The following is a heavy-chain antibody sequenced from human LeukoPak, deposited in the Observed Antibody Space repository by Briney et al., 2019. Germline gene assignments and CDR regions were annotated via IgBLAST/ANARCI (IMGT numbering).Heavy chain of an antibody. CDR1: GGSISSYY. J-gene: IGHJ4*02. V-gene: IGHV4-59*01. CDR2: IYYSGST. Sequence: VKPSETLSLTCTVSGGSISSYYWSWIRQPPGKGLEWIGYIYYSGSTNYNPSLKSRVTISVDTSKNQFSLKLSSVTAADTAVYYCARGHVGYTSPQTFGYWGQGTLVTVSS. D-gene: IGHD5-18*01. CDR3: ARGHVGYTSPQTFGY.